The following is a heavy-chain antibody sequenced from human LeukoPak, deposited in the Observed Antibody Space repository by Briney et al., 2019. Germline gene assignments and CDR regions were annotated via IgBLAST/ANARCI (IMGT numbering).Heavy chain of an antibody. CDR2: ISTSGSTI. J-gene: IGHJ3*02. D-gene: IGHD3-10*01. Sequence: GGSLRLSCAASGFTFSDYHMNWIRQAPGKGLEWISFISTSGSTIYYADSVKGRFTISRDNAKNSLYLQMNSLRAEDTAVYYCARNSMVWHDAFDIWGQGTMVTVSS. CDR3: ARNSMVWHDAFDI. CDR1: GFTFSDYH. V-gene: IGHV3-11*01.